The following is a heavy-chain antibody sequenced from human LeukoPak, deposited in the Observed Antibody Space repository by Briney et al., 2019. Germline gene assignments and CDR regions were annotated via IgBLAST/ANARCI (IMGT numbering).Heavy chain of an antibody. CDR1: GGSLTGYY. CDR3: ARRGGAYFDN. Sequence: SETLSLTCAVYGGSLTGYYWSWIRQPPGKELEWIGEIYYGGSTTYNPSLKSRVTISGDTSKNQFSLKLTSVTAADTALYYCARRGGAYFDNWGQGTLVTVSS. D-gene: IGHD3-10*01. V-gene: IGHV4-34*01. CDR2: IYYGGST. J-gene: IGHJ4*02.